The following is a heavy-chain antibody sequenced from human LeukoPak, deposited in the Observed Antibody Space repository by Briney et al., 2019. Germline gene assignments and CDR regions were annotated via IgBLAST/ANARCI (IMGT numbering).Heavy chain of an antibody. Sequence: PGGSLKLSCAASGITFSGSAMHWVRQAPGEGLEWVGRIRSKLNSYATAYAASVKGRFTISRDDSRNTAYLQMNSLKTEDTAVYYCTGQEYSSSPGDYWGQGTLVTVSS. CDR1: GITFSGSA. D-gene: IGHD6-6*01. J-gene: IGHJ4*02. V-gene: IGHV3-73*01. CDR3: TGQEYSSSPGDY. CDR2: IRSKLNSYAT.